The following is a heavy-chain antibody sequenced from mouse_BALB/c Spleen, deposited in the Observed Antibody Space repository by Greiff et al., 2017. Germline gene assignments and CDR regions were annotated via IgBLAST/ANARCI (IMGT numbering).Heavy chain of an antibody. CDR1: GFTFSSFG. Sequence: EVMLVESGGGLVQPGGSRKLSCAASGFTFSSFGMHWVRQAPEKGLEWVAYISSGSSTIYYADTVKGRFTISRDNPKNTLFLQMTSLRSEDTAMYYCARGDYRYDVVDYWGQGTSVTVSS. CDR2: ISSGSSTI. D-gene: IGHD2-14*01. V-gene: IGHV5-17*02. CDR3: ARGDYRYDVVDY. J-gene: IGHJ4*01.